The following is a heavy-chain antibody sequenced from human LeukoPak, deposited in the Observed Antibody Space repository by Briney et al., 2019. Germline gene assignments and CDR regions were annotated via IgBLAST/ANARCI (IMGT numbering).Heavy chain of an antibody. V-gene: IGHV4-39*07. CDR2: IYYSGST. Sequence: SETLSLTCTVSGGSISSSSYYWGWIRQPPGKGLEWIGSIYYSGSTYYNPSLTSRVTISVDTSKNQFSLKLSSVTAADTAVYYCARDARPLIAAAGPFDPWGQGTLVTVSS. CDR3: ARDARPLIAAAGPFDP. J-gene: IGHJ5*02. D-gene: IGHD6-13*01. CDR1: GGSISSSSYY.